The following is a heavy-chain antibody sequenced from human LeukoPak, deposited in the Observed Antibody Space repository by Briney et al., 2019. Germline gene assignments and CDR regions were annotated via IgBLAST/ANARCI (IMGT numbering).Heavy chain of an antibody. CDR2: IYSDNT. J-gene: IGHJ4*02. CDR1: GFTVSSNS. CDR3: ARRAGAYSHTYDY. D-gene: IGHD4/OR15-4a*01. Sequence: GGSLRLSCTVSGFTVSSNSMSWVRQAPRKGLEWVSFIYSDNTHYSDSVKGRFTISRDNSKNTLYLQMNSLRAEDTAVYYCARRAGAYSHTYDYWGQGTLVTVSS. V-gene: IGHV3-53*01.